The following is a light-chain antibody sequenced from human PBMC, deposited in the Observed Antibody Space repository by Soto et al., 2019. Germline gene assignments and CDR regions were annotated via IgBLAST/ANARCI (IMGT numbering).Light chain of an antibody. V-gene: IGKV3-20*01. J-gene: IGKJ1*01. CDR3: QQYGSSGT. CDR2: GAS. CDR1: QSVTNSF. Sequence: EIVLTQSPGTLSLSPGERATLSCRASQSVTNSFLAWYQQKPGQAPRLLIDGASNRATGIPDRFSGSGSGTDFTLTISRLEPEDFAVYYCQQYGSSGTFGQGTKVDIK.